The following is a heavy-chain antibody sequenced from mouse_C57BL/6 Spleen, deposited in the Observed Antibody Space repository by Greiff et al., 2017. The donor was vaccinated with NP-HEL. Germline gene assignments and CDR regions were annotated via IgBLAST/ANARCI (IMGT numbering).Heavy chain of an antibody. D-gene: IGHD2-3*01. CDR1: GYSFTGYF. V-gene: IGHV1-20*01. J-gene: IGHJ3*01. Sequence: EVKLMESGPELVKPGDSVKISCKASGYSFTGYFMNWVMQSHGKSLEWIGRINPYNGDTFYNQKFKGKATLTVDKSSSTAHMELRSLTSEDSAVYYCAREGLSDGYPFAYWGQGTLVTVSA. CDR3: AREGLSDGYPFAY. CDR2: INPYNGDT.